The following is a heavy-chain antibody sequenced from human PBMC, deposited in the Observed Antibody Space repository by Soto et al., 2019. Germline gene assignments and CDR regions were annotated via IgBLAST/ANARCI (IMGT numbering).Heavy chain of an antibody. V-gene: IGHV3-15*07. CDR1: GFTFSNAW. CDR2: IKSKTDGGTT. D-gene: IGHD3-22*01. CDR3: TTGFPDYYDSSGYYFGY. J-gene: IGHJ4*02. Sequence: PGGSLRLSCASSGFTFSNAWMNRVRQAPGKGLEWVGRIKSKTDGGTTDYAAPVKGRFTISRDDSKNTLYPQMNSLKTEDTAVYYCTTGFPDYYDSSGYYFGYWGQGTLVTVSS.